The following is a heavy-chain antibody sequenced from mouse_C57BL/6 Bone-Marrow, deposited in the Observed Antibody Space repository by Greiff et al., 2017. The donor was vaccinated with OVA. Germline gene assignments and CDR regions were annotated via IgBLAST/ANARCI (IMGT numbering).Heavy chain of an antibody. J-gene: IGHJ1*03. V-gene: IGHV1-82*01. Sequence: QVQLQQSGPELVKPGASVKISCKASGYAFSSSWMNWVKQRPGKGLEWIGRIYPGDGDTNYNGKFKGKATLTADKSSSTAYMQLSSLTSEDSAVYFCARGGITTPGYFDVWGTGTTVTVSS. CDR2: IYPGDGDT. CDR1: GYAFSSSW. CDR3: ARGGITTPGYFDV. D-gene: IGHD1-1*01.